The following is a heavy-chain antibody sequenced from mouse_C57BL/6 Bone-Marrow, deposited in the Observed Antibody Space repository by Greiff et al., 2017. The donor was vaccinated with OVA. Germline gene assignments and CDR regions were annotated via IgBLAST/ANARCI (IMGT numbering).Heavy chain of an antibody. Sequence: EVQRVESGGGLVQPGGSLSLSCAASGFTFTDYYMSWVRQPPGKALEWLGFIRNKANGYTTEYSASVKGRFTISRDNSQSILYLQMNALRAEDSATYYCARWGSNYVYFDVWGTGTTVTVSS. CDR3: ARWGSNYVYFDV. D-gene: IGHD2-5*01. V-gene: IGHV7-3*01. J-gene: IGHJ1*03. CDR1: GFTFTDYY. CDR2: IRNKANGYTT.